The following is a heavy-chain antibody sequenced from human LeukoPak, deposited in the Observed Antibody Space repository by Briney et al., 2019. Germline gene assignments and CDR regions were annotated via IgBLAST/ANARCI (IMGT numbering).Heavy chain of an antibody. D-gene: IGHD6-25*01. CDR2: IYYSGST. J-gene: IGHJ4*02. CDR3: ARRSYSSGFYYFDS. Sequence: PSETLSLTCTVSGGSITSYYWSWIRQSPGKGLEWIGYIYYSGSTNYNPSLKSRVTISVDTSKNQFSLKLSSVTAADTAVYYCARRSYSSGFYYFDSWGQGTLVSVSS. V-gene: IGHV4-59*08. CDR1: GGSITSYY.